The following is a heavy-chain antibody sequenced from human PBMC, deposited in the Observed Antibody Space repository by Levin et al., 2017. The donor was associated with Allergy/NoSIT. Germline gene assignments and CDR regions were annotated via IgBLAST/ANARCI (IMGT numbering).Heavy chain of an antibody. CDR3: AKDYPDIGWYNSLDY. CDR1: GFTFDDYA. D-gene: IGHD6-19*01. Sequence: PGGSLRLSCAVSGFTFDDYAMHWVRQAPGKGLEWVSGISWNSATIGYADSVKGRFTISRDNAKNSLYLQMNSLRPEDTALYYCAKDYPDIGWYNSLDYWGQGTLVTVSS. CDR2: ISWNSATI. J-gene: IGHJ4*02. V-gene: IGHV3-9*01.